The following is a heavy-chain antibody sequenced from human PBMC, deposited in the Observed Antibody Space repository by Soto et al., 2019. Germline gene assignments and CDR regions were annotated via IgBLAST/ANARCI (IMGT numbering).Heavy chain of an antibody. D-gene: IGHD3-16*02. CDR1: GFTFSTYA. J-gene: IGHJ4*02. Sequence: QVQLVASGGGVVQPGRSLRLSCAASGFTFSTYAIHWVRQAPGKGLEWLAVISYDGSNKYYEDSVKGRFTISRDNSKNTLYLQMNSLTTEDTAVYSCARDVAGGSRLGELSSYFDYWGQGTLVTVSS. V-gene: IGHV3-30-3*01. CDR2: ISYDGSNK. CDR3: ARDVAGGSRLGELSSYFDY.